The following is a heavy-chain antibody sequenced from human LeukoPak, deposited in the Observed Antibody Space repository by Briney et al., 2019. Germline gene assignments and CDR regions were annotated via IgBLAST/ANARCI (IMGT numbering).Heavy chain of an antibody. Sequence: GGSLRLSCAASGFTFSSYSMNWVRQAPGKGLEWVSSISSSSSYIYYADSVKGRFTISRDNAKNSRYLQMNSLRGEDTALYYCARDPVDDYWGQGTLVTVSS. V-gene: IGHV3-21*01. CDR3: ARDPVDDY. CDR1: GFTFSSYS. CDR2: ISSSSSYI. J-gene: IGHJ4*02.